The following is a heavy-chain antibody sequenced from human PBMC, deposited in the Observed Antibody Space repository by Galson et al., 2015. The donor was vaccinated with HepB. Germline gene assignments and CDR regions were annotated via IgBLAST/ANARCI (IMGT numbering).Heavy chain of an antibody. CDR3: VKGPSSSWLYYFDY. Sequence: SLRLSCAASGFTFSSYAMHWVRQAPGKGLEYVSAISSNGGSTYYADSVKGRFTISRDNSKNTLYLQMSSLRAEDTAVYYCVKGPSSSWLYYFDYWGQGTLVTVSS. J-gene: IGHJ4*02. V-gene: IGHV3-64D*06. CDR1: GFTFSSYA. CDR2: ISSNGGST. D-gene: IGHD6-13*01.